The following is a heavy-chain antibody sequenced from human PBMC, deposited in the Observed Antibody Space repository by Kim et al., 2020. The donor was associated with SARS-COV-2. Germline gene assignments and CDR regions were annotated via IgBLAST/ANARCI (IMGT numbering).Heavy chain of an antibody. J-gene: IGHJ5*02. CDR2: LHPEGGET. Sequence: ASVKVSCKVSGYSLTDLSMHWVRQAPGKGLEWMGGLHPEGGETIYAQAFKGRVTMTEDTSTDTAYMELSSLTSEDTAVYYCATFGGSGSYSTNWFAPWGQGTLVTVSA. CDR1: GYSLTDLS. V-gene: IGHV1-24*01. CDR3: ATFGGSGSYSTNWFAP. D-gene: IGHD3-10*01.